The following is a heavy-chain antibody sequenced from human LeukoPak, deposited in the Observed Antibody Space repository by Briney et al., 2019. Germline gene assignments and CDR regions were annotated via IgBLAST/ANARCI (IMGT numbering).Heavy chain of an antibody. V-gene: IGHV3-30*02. CDR3: ARVPTPPKGWLQQRDNWFDP. J-gene: IGHJ5*02. Sequence: GGSLRLSCAASGFTFSSYGMHWVRQAPGKGLEWVAFIRYDGSNKYYADSVKGRFTTSRDNAKNSLYLQMNSLRAEDTAVYYCARVPTPPKGWLQQRDNWFDPWGQGTLVTVSS. CDR2: IRYDGSNK. CDR1: GFTFSSYG. D-gene: IGHD5-24*01.